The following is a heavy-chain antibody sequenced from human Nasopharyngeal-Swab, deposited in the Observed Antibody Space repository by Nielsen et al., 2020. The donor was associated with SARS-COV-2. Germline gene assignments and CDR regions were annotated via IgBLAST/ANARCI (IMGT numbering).Heavy chain of an antibody. J-gene: IGHJ6*02. V-gene: IGHV3-33*01. CDR1: GFTFSSFG. CDR3: ARDITGFGDGMDV. Sequence: GGSLRLSCTASGFTFSSFGMHWVRQAPGTGLEWVAVLWFDGSNEYYGDAVKGRLTISRDNSKNVLYLQMNSLRVEDTAVYYCARDITGFGDGMDVWGQGTTVTVSS. CDR2: LWFDGSNE. D-gene: IGHD3-10*01.